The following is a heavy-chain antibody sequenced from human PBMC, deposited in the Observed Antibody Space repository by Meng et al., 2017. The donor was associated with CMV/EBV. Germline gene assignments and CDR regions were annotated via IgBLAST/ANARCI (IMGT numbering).Heavy chain of an antibody. CDR2: IYSGGST. V-gene: IGHV3-53*01. Sequence: GESLKIPCAASGFTVSSNYMSWVRQAPGKGLEWVSVIYSGGSTYYADSVKGRFTISRDNSKNTLYLQMNSLRAEDTAVYYCARRSSWSYAFDIWGQGTMVTVSS. CDR3: ARRSSWSYAFDI. J-gene: IGHJ3*02. D-gene: IGHD6-13*01. CDR1: GFTVSSNY.